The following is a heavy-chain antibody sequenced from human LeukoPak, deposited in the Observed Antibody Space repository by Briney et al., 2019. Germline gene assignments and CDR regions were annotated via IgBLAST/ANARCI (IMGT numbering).Heavy chain of an antibody. V-gene: IGHV4-34*01. Sequence: PSETLSLTCGVSGGSFSKYYWSWIRQPPGKGLEWIGEINRSGSTNYNPSLKSRVTISVDTSKNQFSLKLSSVTAADTAVYFCARDIVAAPYYYHYHMDVWGKGTTVTVSS. CDR3: ARDIVAAPYYYHYHMDV. CDR2: INRSGST. CDR1: GGSFSKYY. J-gene: IGHJ6*03. D-gene: IGHD6-13*01.